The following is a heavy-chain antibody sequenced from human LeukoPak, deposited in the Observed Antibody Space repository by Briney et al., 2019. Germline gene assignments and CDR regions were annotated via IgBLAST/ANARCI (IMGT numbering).Heavy chain of an antibody. CDR1: GVSFSSYY. D-gene: IGHD5-12*01. CDR3: ARAVGGYSGYVAYMVVIDY. CDR2: IYYSGSS. Sequence: PSETLSLTCTVSGVSFSSYYMSWIRQPPGKGLEWIGSIYYSGSSNYNPSLKSRVIILSNTSKNQFSLELSSVNAADTGVYYCARAVGGYSGYVAYMVVIDYWGKGTMVTISS. J-gene: IGHJ4*01. V-gene: IGHV4-59*01.